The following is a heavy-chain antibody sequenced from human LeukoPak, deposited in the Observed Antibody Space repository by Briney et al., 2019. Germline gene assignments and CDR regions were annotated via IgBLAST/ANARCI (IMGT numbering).Heavy chain of an antibody. Sequence: PGGSLRLSCAASGFTFSSYWMSWIRQPPGKGLEWIGIIYHSGSTYYNPSLKSRVTISVDTSKNQFSLKLSSVTAADTAVYYCARRGRDKARLGYYYYYMDVWGKGTTVTVSS. CDR3: ARRGRDKARLGYYYYYMDV. J-gene: IGHJ6*03. CDR1: GFTFSSYW. V-gene: IGHV4-38-2*01. CDR2: IYHSGST. D-gene: IGHD6-19*01.